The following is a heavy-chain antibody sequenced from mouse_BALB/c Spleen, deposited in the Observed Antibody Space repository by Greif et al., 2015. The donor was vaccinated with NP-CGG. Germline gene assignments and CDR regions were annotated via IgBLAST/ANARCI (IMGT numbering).Heavy chain of an antibody. D-gene: IGHD4-1*01. Sequence: EVKLVESGGGLVQPGGSLRLSCATSGFTFTDYYMSWVRQPPGKALEWLGFIGNKANGYTTEYSASVKGRFTISRDNSQIILYLQMNTLRAEDSATYYCARDTGTFAYWGQGTLVTVSA. CDR2: IGNKANGYTT. CDR3: ARDTGTFAY. CDR1: GFTFTDYY. J-gene: IGHJ3*01. V-gene: IGHV7-3*02.